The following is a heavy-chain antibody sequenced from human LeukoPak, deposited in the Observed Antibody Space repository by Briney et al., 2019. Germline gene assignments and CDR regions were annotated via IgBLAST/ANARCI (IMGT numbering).Heavy chain of an antibody. CDR3: ARGPSGLDV. V-gene: IGHV5-10-1*01. CDR1: GYSFTSYW. J-gene: IGHJ6*02. Sequence: GESLKISCKGSGYSFTSYWIIWVRQMPRKDLEWMARIDPTDSYTNYSPSFQGHVTISADTSISTAYLQWSSLKASDTAMYYCARGPSGLDVWGQGTPGHRLL. CDR2: IDPTDSYT.